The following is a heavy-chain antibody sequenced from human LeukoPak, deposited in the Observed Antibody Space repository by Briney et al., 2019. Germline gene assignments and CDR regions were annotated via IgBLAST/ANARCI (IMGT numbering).Heavy chain of an antibody. CDR3: ARVPPTISGGYYYYGMDV. V-gene: IGHV1-69*06. CDR1: GGTFSSYA. J-gene: IGHJ6*01. CDR2: IIPIFGTA. Sequence: SVKVSCKASGGTFSSYAISWVRQAPGQGLEWMGGIIPIFGTANYAQKFQGRVTITADKSTSTAYMELSSLRSEDTAVYYCARVPPTISGGYYYYGMDVWGKGPRSPSPQ. D-gene: IGHD3-9*01.